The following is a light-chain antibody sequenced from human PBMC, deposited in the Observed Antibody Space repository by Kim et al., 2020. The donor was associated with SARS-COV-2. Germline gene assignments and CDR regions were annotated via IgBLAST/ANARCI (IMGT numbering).Light chain of an antibody. Sequence: DIQMTQSPSSLSASVGDRITITCRASQDISTYLAWFQQKPGKAPKSLIYAVSNLQSGVSSHFSGSRSGTEFTLTISSLQPDDFATYYCQQYKNYPRTFGGGTKVDIK. CDR3: QQYKNYPRT. V-gene: IGKV1-16*02. J-gene: IGKJ4*02. CDR1: QDISTY. CDR2: AVS.